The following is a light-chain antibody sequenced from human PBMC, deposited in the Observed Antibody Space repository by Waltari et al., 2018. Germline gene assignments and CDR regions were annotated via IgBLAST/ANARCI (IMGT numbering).Light chain of an antibody. V-gene: IGKV1-12*01. Sequence: EIHMTQSPSSVSASVGDRVSISCRASQDISTSLAWYQQKSEKAPSLLIYHSSTLQSGVPSRFSGAGTGTDFTLTINNLHPEDFATYFCQQGDTSPPTFGPGTKVELK. CDR3: QQGDTSPPT. CDR1: QDISTS. J-gene: IGKJ1*01. CDR2: HSS.